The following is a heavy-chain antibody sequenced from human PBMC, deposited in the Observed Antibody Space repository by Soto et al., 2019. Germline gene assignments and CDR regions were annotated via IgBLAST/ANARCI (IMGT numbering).Heavy chain of an antibody. Sequence: PSETLSLTCSVSGASINNYYWSWIRQPPGKGLEWIGYVYYTGSTSTKYNPSLQSRVAMSVDSSKNQFSLKLTSMTAADTAIYYCAKYRRTEAEGYRIDFWGQGTLVTVSS. CDR2: VYYTGSTST. V-gene: IGHV4-59*01. CDR1: GASINNYY. CDR3: AKYRRTEAEGYRIDF. D-gene: IGHD5-12*01. J-gene: IGHJ4*02.